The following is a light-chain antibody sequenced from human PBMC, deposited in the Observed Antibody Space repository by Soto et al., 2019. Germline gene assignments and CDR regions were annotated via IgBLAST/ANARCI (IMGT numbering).Light chain of an antibody. Sequence: FTPAPTSLSAFVGSRIHNTCRASQRVSSNYLDWYQQRPGQAPRLLIYAASSRETGIPDRFSGSGSGTDFTLTISRLQPEDFAVYYCQQYGSSSRTFGRGTKVDIK. J-gene: IGKJ1*01. CDR1: QRVSSNY. CDR2: AAS. CDR3: QQYGSSSRT. V-gene: IGKV3-20*01.